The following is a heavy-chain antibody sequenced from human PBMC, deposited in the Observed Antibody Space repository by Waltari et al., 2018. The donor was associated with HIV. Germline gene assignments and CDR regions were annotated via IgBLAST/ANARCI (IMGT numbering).Heavy chain of an antibody. J-gene: IGHJ6*02. CDR1: GYTFTSYY. Sequence: GASVKVSCKASGYTFTSYYMHWVRQAPGQGLEWMGIINPSGGSTSYAQKFQGRVTMTRDTSTSTVYMELSSLRSEDTAVYYCARAGGARAPPHYYGMDVWGQGTTVTVSS. CDR3: ARAGGARAPPHYYGMDV. CDR2: INPSGGST. V-gene: IGHV1-46*01. D-gene: IGHD1-26*01.